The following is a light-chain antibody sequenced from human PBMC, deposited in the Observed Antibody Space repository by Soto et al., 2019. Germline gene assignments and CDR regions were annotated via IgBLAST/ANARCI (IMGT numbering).Light chain of an antibody. J-gene: IGLJ1*01. CDR1: SSDVGGYNY. V-gene: IGLV2-14*01. CDR3: SSFRTSTTPNYV. Sequence: QSVLTQPVSVSGSPGQSITISCTGTSSDVGGYNYVSWYQQRPGKAPKLMIYDVSNRPSGVSYRFSGSKSGNTASLTISGLQAEDEADYYCSSFRTSTTPNYVFGSGTKVTVL. CDR2: DVS.